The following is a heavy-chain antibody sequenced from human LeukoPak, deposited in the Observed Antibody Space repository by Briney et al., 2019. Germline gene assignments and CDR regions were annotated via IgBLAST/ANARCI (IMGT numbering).Heavy chain of an antibody. D-gene: IGHD3-22*01. V-gene: IGHV1-69*04. Sequence: SVKVSCKASGGTFSSYAISWVRQAPGQGLEWMGRIIPILGIANYAQKFQGRVTITADKSTSTAYMELSSLRSEDTAVYYCARGGYYDSWAVNYYYGMDVWGQGTTVTVSS. CDR2: IIPILGIA. CDR1: GGTFSSYA. CDR3: ARGGYYDSWAVNYYYGMDV. J-gene: IGHJ6*02.